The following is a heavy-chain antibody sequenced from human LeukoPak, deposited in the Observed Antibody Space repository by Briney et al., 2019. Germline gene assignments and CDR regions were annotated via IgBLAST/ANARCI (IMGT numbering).Heavy chain of an antibody. J-gene: IGHJ5*02. Sequence: GGSLRLSCAASGFTFSSYAMHWVRQAPGKGLEWVAVIWYDGSNKYYADSVKGRFTISRDNSKNTLYLQMNSLRAEDTAVYYCARAVWFGESPHFDPWGQGTLVTVSS. CDR3: ARAVWFGESPHFDP. CDR1: GFTFSSYA. CDR2: IWYDGSNK. D-gene: IGHD3-10*01. V-gene: IGHV3-33*08.